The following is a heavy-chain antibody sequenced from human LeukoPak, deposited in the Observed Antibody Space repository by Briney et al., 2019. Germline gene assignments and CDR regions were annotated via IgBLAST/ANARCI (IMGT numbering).Heavy chain of an antibody. Sequence: GGSLRLSCAASGFTFSSHWMYWVRQAPGKGLVWVSRINSDGSSTNYADSVKGRFTISRDNVKNTLYLQMNSLRAEDTAVFYCVRDLRQCIGGACYAWGQGTLVTVSS. D-gene: IGHD2-21*02. J-gene: IGHJ5*02. CDR2: INSDGSST. CDR1: GFTFSSHW. V-gene: IGHV3-74*01. CDR3: VRDLRQCIGGACYA.